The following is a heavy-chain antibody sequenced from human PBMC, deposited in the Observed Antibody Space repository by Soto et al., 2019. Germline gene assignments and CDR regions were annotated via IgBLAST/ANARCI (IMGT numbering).Heavy chain of an antibody. V-gene: IGHV1-69*06. CDR2: IIPIFGTA. D-gene: IGHD2-21*02. CDR1: GGTFSSYA. Sequence: QVQLVQSGAEVKKPGSSVKVSCKASGGTFSSYAISWVRQAPGQGLEWMGGIIPIFGTANYAQKFQGRVTITAEKSTSTAYMELSSLRSEDTAVYYCARGGRVAYCGGDCYSLYYGMDVWGQGTTVTVSS. CDR3: ARGGRVAYCGGDCYSLYYGMDV. J-gene: IGHJ6*02.